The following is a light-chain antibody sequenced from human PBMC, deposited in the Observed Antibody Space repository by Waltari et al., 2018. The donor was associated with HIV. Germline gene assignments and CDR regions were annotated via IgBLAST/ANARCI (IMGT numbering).Light chain of an antibody. Sequence: QTVVTQEPSFSVSPGGTVTPTCGLSSGSVSTTYYPSWYQQTPRQAPRTFIYSTNTRSSGVPDRFSGSILGNKADLSITGAQADDESDYYCVLYMGSGLRVFGGGTKLTVL. V-gene: IGLV8-61*01. CDR3: VLYMGSGLRV. CDR2: STN. J-gene: IGLJ3*02. CDR1: SGSVSTTYY.